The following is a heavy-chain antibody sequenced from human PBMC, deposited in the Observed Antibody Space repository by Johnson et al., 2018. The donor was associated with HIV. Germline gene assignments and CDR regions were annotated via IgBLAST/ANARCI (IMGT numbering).Heavy chain of an antibody. J-gene: IGHJ3*02. Sequence: QVQLVESGGGVVQPGRSLRLSCAASGFTFSSYGMHWVRQAPGKGLEWVAVIWYDGSNKYYADSVKGRFTISRDNSKNTLYLQMNSLKTEDTAVYYCTQRLGIWGQGTMVTVSS. CDR3: TQRLGI. V-gene: IGHV3-33*01. CDR1: GFTFSSYG. CDR2: IWYDGSNK. D-gene: IGHD3-22*01.